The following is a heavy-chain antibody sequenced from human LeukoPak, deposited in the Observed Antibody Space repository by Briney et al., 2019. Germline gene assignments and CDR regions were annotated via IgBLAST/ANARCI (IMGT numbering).Heavy chain of an antibody. CDR1: GHTFSTYD. CDR2: ISYDENKK. Sequence: PGGALRLSCGAWGHTFSTYDMQGVRQARGKGREGGAVISYDENKKYYADAVKGSYTISRENYKNTLYVQMKSVRGEDRAVYYCAKDLYARYCTGSSCYSAFDIWGQGTMVTVSS. J-gene: IGHJ3*02. CDR3: AKDLYARYCTGSSCYSAFDI. V-gene: IGHV3-30*18. D-gene: IGHD2-15*01.